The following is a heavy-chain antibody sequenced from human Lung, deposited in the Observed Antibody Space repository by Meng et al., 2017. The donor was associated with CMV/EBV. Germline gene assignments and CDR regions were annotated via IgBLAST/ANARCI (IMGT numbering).Heavy chain of an antibody. CDR2: ISAYNGNT. J-gene: IGHJ4*02. CDR1: GYTFTSYG. Sequence: ASVXVSXKASGYTFTSYGISWVRQAPGQGLEWMGWISAYNGNTNYAQKLQGRVTMTTDTSTSAAYMELRSLRSDDTAVYYCARGLTIAVAGTKFGSRGQGXLVTVSS. D-gene: IGHD6-13*01. CDR3: ARGLTIAVAGTKFGS. V-gene: IGHV1-18*01.